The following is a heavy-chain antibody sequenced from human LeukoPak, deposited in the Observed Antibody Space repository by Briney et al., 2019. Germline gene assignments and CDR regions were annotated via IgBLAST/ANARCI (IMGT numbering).Heavy chain of an antibody. Sequence: ASETLSLTCTVSGGSISSSSYYWGWIRQPPGKGLEWIGSIYYSGSTYYNPSLKSRVTISVDTSKNQFSLKLSSVTAADTAVYYCARQSRVDYYGSGSYYNKTLDYWGQGTLVTVSS. CDR2: IYYSGST. CDR1: GGSISSSSYY. CDR3: ARQSRVDYYGSGSYYNKTLDY. D-gene: IGHD3-10*01. J-gene: IGHJ4*02. V-gene: IGHV4-39*01.